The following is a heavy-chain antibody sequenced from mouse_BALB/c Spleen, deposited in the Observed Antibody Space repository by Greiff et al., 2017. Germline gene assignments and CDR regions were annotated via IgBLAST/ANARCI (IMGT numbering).Heavy chain of an antibody. CDR3: ARNSDRYDGFDV. CDR1: GFSLSRYS. Sequence: VKLMESGPGLVAPSQSLSITCTVSGFSLSRYSVHWVRQPPGKGLEWLGMIWGGGSTDYNSALKSRLSISKDNSKSQVFLKMNSLQTDDTAMYYCARNSDRYDGFDVWGAGTTVTVSS. D-gene: IGHD2-14*01. V-gene: IGHV2-6-4*01. CDR2: IWGGGST. J-gene: IGHJ1*01.